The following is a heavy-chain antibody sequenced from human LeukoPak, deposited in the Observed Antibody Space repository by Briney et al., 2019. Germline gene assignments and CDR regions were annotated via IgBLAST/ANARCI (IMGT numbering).Heavy chain of an antibody. V-gene: IGHV3-30*18. J-gene: IGHJ4*02. CDR1: GVTLTIFS. CDR3: DKDRPVYSSGWYYIPD. Sequence: GGSLRPSCAASGVTLTIFSMHCVRQAPGKGLEWVAVISYDGSNKYYADSVKGRFTISRDNSKNTLYLQMNRLRAEDTAVYYCDKDRPVYSSGWYYIPDWGQGTLVTVSS. CDR2: ISYDGSNK. D-gene: IGHD6-19*01.